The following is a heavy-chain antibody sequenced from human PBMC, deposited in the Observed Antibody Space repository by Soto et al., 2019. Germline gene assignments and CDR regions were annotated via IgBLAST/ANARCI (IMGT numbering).Heavy chain of an antibody. J-gene: IGHJ6*03. CDR2: ISGSGGST. CDR1: GFTFSSYA. D-gene: IGHD2-2*01. V-gene: IGHV3-23*01. Sequence: GGSLRLSCAASGFTFSSYAMGWVRQAPGKGLEWVSAISGSGGSTYYADSVKGRFTISRDNSKNTLYLQMNSLRAEDTAVYYCAKAGYCSSATCATRYYYMDVWGKGTTGTVSS. CDR3: AKAGYCSSATCATRYYYMDV.